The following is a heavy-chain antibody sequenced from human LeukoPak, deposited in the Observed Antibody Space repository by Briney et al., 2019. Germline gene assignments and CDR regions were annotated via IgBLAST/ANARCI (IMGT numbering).Heavy chain of an antibody. V-gene: IGHV4-59*01. J-gene: IGHJ6*03. D-gene: IGHD5-18*01. CDR1: GGSISSYY. Sequence: NASETLSLTCTVSGGSISSYYWSWIRQPPGKGLEWIGYIYYSGSTNYNPSLKSRVTISVDTSKNQFSLKLSSVTAADTAVYYCARVDSYGYPYYYYYMDVWGKGTTVTVSS. CDR3: ARVDSYGYPYYYYYMDV. CDR2: IYYSGST.